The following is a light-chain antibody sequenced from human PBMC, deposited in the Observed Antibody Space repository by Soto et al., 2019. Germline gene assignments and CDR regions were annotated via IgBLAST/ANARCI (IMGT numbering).Light chain of an antibody. CDR1: SSDAGNYNF. Sequence: QSALTQPASVSGSPGQSITISCTGTSSDAGNYNFVSWYQQHPGKAPKVIIYEDTTRPSGVANRISGSKSGNTASLTISGLRAEDEADYDCCSYSGGGASWVFGGGTKLTVL. V-gene: IGLV2-23*01. CDR3: CSYSGGGASWV. J-gene: IGLJ3*02. CDR2: EDT.